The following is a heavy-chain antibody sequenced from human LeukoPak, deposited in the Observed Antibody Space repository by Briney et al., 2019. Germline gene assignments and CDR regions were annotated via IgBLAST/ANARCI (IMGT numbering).Heavy chain of an antibody. CDR3: ASVALDV. J-gene: IGHJ6*04. CDR2: INHSGST. CDR1: GGSFSGYY. Sequence: PSETLSLTCAVYGGSFSGYYWSWIRHPPGKGLEWIGEINHSGSTNYNPSLKSRVTISVDSSKDQFSLKLSSVTVADTAVYYCASVALDVWGKGTTVTVSS. V-gene: IGHV4-34*01.